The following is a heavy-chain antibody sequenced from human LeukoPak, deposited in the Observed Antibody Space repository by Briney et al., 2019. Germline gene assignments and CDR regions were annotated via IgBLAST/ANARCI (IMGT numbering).Heavy chain of an antibody. CDR2: ISAGRGGT. Sequence: GGSLRLSCEASGFTFSTYAMSWVRQAPGKGLEWVSAISAGRGGTYYADSVKGRFTISRDNSKSTVYLQMNSLRSDDTAAYYCAREWEEKGAAGLWGQGTLVTVSS. V-gene: IGHV3-23*01. CDR3: AREWEEKGAAGL. J-gene: IGHJ4*02. CDR1: GFTFSTYA. D-gene: IGHD6-13*01.